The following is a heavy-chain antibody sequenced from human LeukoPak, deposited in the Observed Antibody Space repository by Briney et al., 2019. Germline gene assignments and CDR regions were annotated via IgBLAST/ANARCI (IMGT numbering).Heavy chain of an antibody. CDR3: ARVEWFGESDDAFDI. CDR1: GGSISSYY. CDR2: IYYSGST. V-gene: IGHV4-59*01. D-gene: IGHD3-10*01. Sequence: PSETLSLICAVSGGSISSYYWSWIRQPPGKRLEWIEYIYYSGSTNYNPSLKSRVTISVDTSKNQFPLKLSSVTAADTAVYYCARVEWFGESDDAFDIWGQGTMVTVSS. J-gene: IGHJ3*02.